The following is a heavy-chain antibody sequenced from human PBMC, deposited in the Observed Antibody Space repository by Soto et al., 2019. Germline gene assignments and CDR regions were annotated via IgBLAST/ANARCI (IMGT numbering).Heavy chain of an antibody. D-gene: IGHD3-10*01. CDR2: IDPSDSYT. V-gene: IGHV5-10-1*01. Sequence: GESLKISCKGSGYSFTSYWIRWVRQMPGKGLEWMGRIDPSDSYTNYSPSFQGHVTISADKSISTAYLQWSSLKASDTAMYYCAREVGFGELSYYGMDVWGQGTTVTVSS. CDR3: AREVGFGELSYYGMDV. J-gene: IGHJ6*02. CDR1: GYSFTSYW.